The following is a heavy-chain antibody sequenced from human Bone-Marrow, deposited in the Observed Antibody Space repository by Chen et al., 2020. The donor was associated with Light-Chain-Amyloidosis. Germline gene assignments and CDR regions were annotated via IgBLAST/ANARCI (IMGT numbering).Heavy chain of an antibody. Sequence: EVQLVESGGGLVQPGGSLRLSCAASGFTFSSYEINWVRQAPGKGLEWVSYISSSGSTIYYADSVKGRFTISRDNAKNSLYLQMNSLRAEDTAVYYCARGPIAAAFVGYFDYWGQGTLVTVSS. V-gene: IGHV3-48*03. CDR2: ISSSGSTI. D-gene: IGHD6-13*01. CDR3: ARGPIAAAFVGYFDY. J-gene: IGHJ4*02. CDR1: GFTFSSYE.